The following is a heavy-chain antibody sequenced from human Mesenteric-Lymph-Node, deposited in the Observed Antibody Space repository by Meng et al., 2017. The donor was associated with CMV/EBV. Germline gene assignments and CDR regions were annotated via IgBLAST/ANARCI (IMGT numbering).Heavy chain of an antibody. D-gene: IGHD3-3*01. Sequence: ASVTVSCKASGYTFTNYYMHWVRQAPGQGLEWMGIINPNGGSTSYAQKFQGRVTMNRDTSTNTVYMELSSLRSEDTAVYYCATSLRFLEWLLSDYWGQGTLVTVSS. CDR1: GYTFTNYY. CDR2: INPNGGST. J-gene: IGHJ4*02. V-gene: IGHV1-46*01. CDR3: ATSLRFLEWLLSDY.